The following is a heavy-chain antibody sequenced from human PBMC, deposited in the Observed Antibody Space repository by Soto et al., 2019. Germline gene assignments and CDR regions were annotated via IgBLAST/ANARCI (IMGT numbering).Heavy chain of an antibody. D-gene: IGHD2-2*01. J-gene: IGHJ4*02. CDR2: TYYRSKWYN. Sequence: SQTLSLTCAISGDSVSSNSAAWNWIRQSPSRGLEWLGRTYYRSKWYNDYAVSVKSRITINPDTSKNQFYLQLNSVTPEDTAVYYCARVGCSSTSCHFDYWGQGTLVTVSS. CDR3: ARVGCSSTSCHFDY. V-gene: IGHV6-1*01. CDR1: GDSVSSNSAA.